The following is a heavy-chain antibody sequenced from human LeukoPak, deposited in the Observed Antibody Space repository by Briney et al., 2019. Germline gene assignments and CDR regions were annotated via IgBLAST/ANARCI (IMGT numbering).Heavy chain of an antibody. J-gene: IGHJ4*02. D-gene: IGHD5-24*01. V-gene: IGHV3-53*01. Sequence: GGSLRLSCAASGFTVSGNYMSWVRQSPQKGLEWVSLIYSGTKTYYADSVKGRFTISRDNSKNTLYLQMNSLRAEGTAVYYCARGDGSFDYWGQGILVTVSS. CDR2: IYSGTKT. CDR1: GFTVSGNY. CDR3: ARGDGSFDY.